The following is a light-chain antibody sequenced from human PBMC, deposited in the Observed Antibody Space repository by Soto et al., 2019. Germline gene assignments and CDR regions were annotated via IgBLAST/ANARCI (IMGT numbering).Light chain of an antibody. CDR3: QQAYSFPFT. J-gene: IGKJ3*01. Sequence: DIQMTQSPSSVSASVGDRVTITCRASQDISSWVAWFQQKPGKAPKLLVFAASSLPRGVPSRFSGSESGADFTLTISSLQPEDFATYYCQQAYSFPFTFGLGTKVDF. CDR2: AAS. CDR1: QDISSW. V-gene: IGKV1-12*01.